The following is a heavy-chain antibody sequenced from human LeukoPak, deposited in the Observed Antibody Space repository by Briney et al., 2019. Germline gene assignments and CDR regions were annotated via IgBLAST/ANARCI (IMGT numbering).Heavy chain of an antibody. Sequence: SETLSLTCTVPGGSISSYYWSWIRQPPGKGLEWIGYIYYSGSTNYNPSLKSRVTISVDTSKNQFSLKLSSVTAADTAVYYCARGGSSWYWFDPWGQGTLVTVSS. CDR2: IYYSGST. CDR3: ARGGSSWYWFDP. CDR1: GGSISSYY. J-gene: IGHJ5*02. D-gene: IGHD6-13*01. V-gene: IGHV4-59*01.